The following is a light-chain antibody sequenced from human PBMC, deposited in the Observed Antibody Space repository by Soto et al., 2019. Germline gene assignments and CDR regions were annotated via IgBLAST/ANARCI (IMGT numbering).Light chain of an antibody. CDR2: GAS. V-gene: IGKV3-15*01. Sequence: EIVMTQSPATLSVSPGERATLSCRASQSLSSNLAWYQHKPGQAPRLLIYGASTRATGIPARFSGSGSGTEFTLTISSLQSEDFAVYYCQQYNNWPPAFGQGTRLEIK. CDR1: QSLSSN. CDR3: QQYNNWPPA. J-gene: IGKJ5*01.